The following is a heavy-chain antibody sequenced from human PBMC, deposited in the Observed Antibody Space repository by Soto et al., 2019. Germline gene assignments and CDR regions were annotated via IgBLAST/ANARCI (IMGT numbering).Heavy chain of an antibody. CDR2: IYHSGST. Sequence: SETLSLTSAVSGGSISSGGYSWSWIRQPPGKGLEWIGYIYHSGSTYYNPSLKSRVTISVDRSKNQFSLKLSSVTAADTAVYYCAAGGGLPRYYWGQGTLVTVSS. CDR3: AAGGGLPRYY. CDR1: GGSISSGGYS. D-gene: IGHD5-12*01. J-gene: IGHJ4*02. V-gene: IGHV4-30-2*01.